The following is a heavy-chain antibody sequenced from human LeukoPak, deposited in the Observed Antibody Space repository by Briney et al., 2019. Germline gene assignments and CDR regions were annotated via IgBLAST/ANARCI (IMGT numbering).Heavy chain of an antibody. CDR3: AKDPRYCSSTSCYRSNYYFDY. CDR1: GFTFSSYA. V-gene: IGHV3-23*01. D-gene: IGHD2-2*01. Sequence: GGSLRLSCAASGFTFSSYAMSWVRQAPGKGLEWVSAISGSGGSTYYADSVKGRFTISRDNSKNTLYLQMNSLRAEDTAVCYCAKDPRYCSSTSCYRSNYYFDYWGQGTLVTVSS. CDR2: ISGSGGST. J-gene: IGHJ4*02.